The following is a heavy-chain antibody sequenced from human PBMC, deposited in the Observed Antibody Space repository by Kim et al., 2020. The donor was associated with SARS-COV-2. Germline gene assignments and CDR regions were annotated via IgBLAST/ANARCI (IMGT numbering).Heavy chain of an antibody. J-gene: IGHJ4*02. V-gene: IGHV3-11*01. D-gene: IGHD6-13*01. CDR3: ARDRGAGYSSSWYGRGFDS. Sequence: GRFTISRDTATNSLYLQMNSLRAEDTAVYYCARDRGAGYSSSWYGRGFDSWGQGALVTVSS.